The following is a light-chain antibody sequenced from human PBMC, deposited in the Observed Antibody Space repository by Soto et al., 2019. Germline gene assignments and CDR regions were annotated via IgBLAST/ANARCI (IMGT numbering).Light chain of an antibody. CDR3: QHSYIFSWT. V-gene: IGKV1-39*01. Sequence: DIQMPQSPSSLSAFVGDRVTISCRASPTIATWLTWYQQNPWKAPKFLIYDASRLQSGVPSRLSGSGSAPDVSLTISNLHPADFAADYWQHSYIFSWTFGKGTDVDI. CDR2: DAS. CDR1: PTIATW. J-gene: IGKJ1*01.